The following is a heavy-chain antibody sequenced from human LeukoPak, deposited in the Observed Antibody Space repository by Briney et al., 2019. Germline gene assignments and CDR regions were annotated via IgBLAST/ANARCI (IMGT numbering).Heavy chain of an antibody. D-gene: IGHD5-18*01. V-gene: IGHV1-2*06. CDR1: GYTFTGYY. CDR2: INPKSGDT. CDR3: GRGIQSFDP. J-gene: IGHJ5*02. Sequence: ASVKVSCTASGYTFTGYYMHWVRQAPGQGLEWMGRINPKSGDTNYAQKFQDRVTMTRDKFMSTAYMEISRLRYDDTAVYYCGRGIQSFDPWGQRTLVTVSS.